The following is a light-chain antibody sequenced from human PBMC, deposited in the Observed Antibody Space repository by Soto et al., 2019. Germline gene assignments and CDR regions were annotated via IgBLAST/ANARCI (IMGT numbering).Light chain of an antibody. CDR2: WAS. Sequence: DIVMTQSPDSLAVSLGERATINCTSSQSALYRSNNKNQLAWYQQKAGQPPKLLIYWASTRESGVPDRFSGSGSGTDFTLTISSLQAEDVAVYYCQQYYSPPWTFGQGTKVEIK. CDR3: QQYYSPPWT. CDR1: QSALYRSNNKNQ. V-gene: IGKV4-1*01. J-gene: IGKJ1*01.